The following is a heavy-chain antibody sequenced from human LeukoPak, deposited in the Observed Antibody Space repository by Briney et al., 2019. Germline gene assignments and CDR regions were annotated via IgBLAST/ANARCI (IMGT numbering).Heavy chain of an antibody. Sequence: GASVKVSCKASGYTFTGYYMHWVRQAPGQGLEWMGWINPNSGGTNYAQKFQGRVTMTRDTSISTAYMELSRLRSDDTAVYYCARGRAYYYDSSGYPTHYWGQGTLVTVSS. V-gene: IGHV1-2*02. J-gene: IGHJ4*02. CDR1: GYTFTGYY. CDR3: ARGRAYYYDSSGYPTHY. CDR2: INPNSGGT. D-gene: IGHD3-22*01.